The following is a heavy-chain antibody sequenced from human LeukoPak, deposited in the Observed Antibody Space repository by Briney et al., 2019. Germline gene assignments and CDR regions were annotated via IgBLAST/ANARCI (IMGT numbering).Heavy chain of an antibody. CDR2: IYYSGST. D-gene: IGHD4-17*01. Sequence: SQTLSLTCTVSGGSISSGGYYWSWIRQHPGKDLEWIGYIYYSGSTYYNPSLKSRVTISVNTSKNQFSLKLSSVTAADTAVYYCARDGGDYLTHDAFDIWGQGTMVTVSS. CDR3: ARDGGDYLTHDAFDI. CDR1: GGSISSGGYY. J-gene: IGHJ3*02. V-gene: IGHV4-31*03.